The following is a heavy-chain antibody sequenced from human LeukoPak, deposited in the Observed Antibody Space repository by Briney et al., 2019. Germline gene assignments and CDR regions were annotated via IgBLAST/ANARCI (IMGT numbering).Heavy chain of an antibody. CDR3: ATVYGSGSQLDWYFDL. D-gene: IGHD1-26*01. Sequence: GESLKISCKGSGYSFTRYWIAWVRQMPGKGLEWMGIIYPGDSDTRYSPSFQGQVTISADKYISTAYLQWSSLKASDTAMYYCATVYGSGSQLDWYFDLWGRGTLVTVSS. V-gene: IGHV5-51*01. J-gene: IGHJ2*01. CDR1: GYSFTRYW. CDR2: IYPGDSDT.